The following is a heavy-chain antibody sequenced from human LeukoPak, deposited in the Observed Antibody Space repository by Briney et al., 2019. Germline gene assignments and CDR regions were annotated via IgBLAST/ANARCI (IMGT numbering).Heavy chain of an antibody. CDR2: IDPSGGST. D-gene: IGHD1-26*01. J-gene: IGHJ3*02. Sequence: ASVKVSCKASGYTFTSYYMHWVRQAPGQGLEWMGIIDPSGGSTSYAQKFQGRVTMTRDTSTSTVYMELSSLRSEDTAVYYCVRELPESDAFDIWGQGTMVTVSS. CDR3: VRELPESDAFDI. CDR1: GYTFTSYY. V-gene: IGHV1-46*01.